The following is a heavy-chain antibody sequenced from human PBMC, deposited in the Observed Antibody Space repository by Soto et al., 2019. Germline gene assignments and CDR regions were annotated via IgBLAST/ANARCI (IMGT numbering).Heavy chain of an antibody. J-gene: IGHJ4*02. CDR1: GFIFRNYG. CDR3: AKQPASIRTFDY. CDR2: IWYDGVNK. D-gene: IGHD2-2*01. Sequence: GGSLRLSCAASGFIFRNYGMHWVRQAPGKGLEWLAAIWYDGVNKHYADSVKGRFSTSRDNSKNTLYLQINSLRAEDTAVYYCAKQPASIRTFDYWGQGALVTVSS. V-gene: IGHV3-33*06.